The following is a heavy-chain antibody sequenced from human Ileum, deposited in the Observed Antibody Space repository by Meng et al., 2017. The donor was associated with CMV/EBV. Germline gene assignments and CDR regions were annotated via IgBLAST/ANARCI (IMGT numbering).Heavy chain of an antibody. CDR3: ADPPAGL. Sequence: QMQLQESGPVLVRPSGTLSLTCVVSGGSLIGTNGWNWVRQPPGGGLEWIGEIFHSGASNYNPSLKSRATISIDNSKNQFSLRLTSVTVADTAVYFCADPPAGLWGQGVLVTVSS. D-gene: IGHD3-16*01. J-gene: IGHJ4*02. CDR2: IFHSGAS. V-gene: IGHV4-4*02. CDR1: GGSLIGTNG.